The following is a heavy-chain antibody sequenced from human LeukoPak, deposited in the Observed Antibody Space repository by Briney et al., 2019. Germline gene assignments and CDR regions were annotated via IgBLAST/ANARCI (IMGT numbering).Heavy chain of an antibody. CDR1: GFTFSSYA. Sequence: GGSLRLSCAASGFTFSSYAMHWVRQAPGKGPEYVSAISSNGGSTYYANSVKGRFTISRDNSKNTLYLQMGSLRAEDMAVYYCARDGDYDILTGYYTRFDYWGQGTLVTVSS. D-gene: IGHD3-9*01. J-gene: IGHJ4*02. CDR2: ISSNGGST. CDR3: ARDGDYDILTGYYTRFDY. V-gene: IGHV3-64*01.